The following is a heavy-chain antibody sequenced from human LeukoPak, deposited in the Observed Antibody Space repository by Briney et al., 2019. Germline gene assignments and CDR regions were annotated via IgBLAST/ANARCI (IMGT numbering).Heavy chain of an antibody. J-gene: IGHJ4*02. CDR2: IYPGGST. CDR3: ARGSAYGGIGQNFDY. CDR1: EFTVSTNY. Sequence: PGGSLRLSCAASEFTVSTNYMTWVRQAPGKGLEWVSVIYPGGSTYYTDSVKGRFTISRHNSENTLDLQMNSLRVEDTAVYYCARGSAYGGIGQNFDYWGQGTLVTVSS. V-gene: IGHV3-53*04. D-gene: IGHD4-23*01.